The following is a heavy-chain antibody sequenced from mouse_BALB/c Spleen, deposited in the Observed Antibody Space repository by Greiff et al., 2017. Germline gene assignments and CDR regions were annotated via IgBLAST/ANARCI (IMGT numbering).Heavy chain of an antibody. Sequence: EVHLVESGGGLVKPGGSLKLSCAASGFTFSSYTMSWVRQTPEKRLEWVATISSGGGNTYYPDSVKGRFTISRDNAKNNLYLQMSSLRSEDTALYYCAVYYDYAFAYWGQGTLVTVSA. CDR1: GFTFSSYT. J-gene: IGHJ3*01. CDR3: AVYYDYAFAY. D-gene: IGHD2-4*01. CDR2: ISSGGGNT. V-gene: IGHV5-9*03.